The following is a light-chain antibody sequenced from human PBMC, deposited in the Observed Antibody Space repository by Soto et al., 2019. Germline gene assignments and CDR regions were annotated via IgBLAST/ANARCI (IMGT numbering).Light chain of an antibody. Sequence: EIVLTHSPATLSLSPGERATLSCRASQSVSSYLAWYQQKPGQAPSLLIYDASNRATGIPARFSGSGSGTDFTLTISSLEPEDFAVYYCQQRSNWRITFGGGTKVEIK. V-gene: IGKV3-11*01. J-gene: IGKJ4*01. CDR2: DAS. CDR1: QSVSSY. CDR3: QQRSNWRIT.